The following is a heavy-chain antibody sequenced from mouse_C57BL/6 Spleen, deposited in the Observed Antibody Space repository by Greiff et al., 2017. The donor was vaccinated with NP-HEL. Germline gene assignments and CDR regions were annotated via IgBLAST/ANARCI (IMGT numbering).Heavy chain of an antibody. CDR1: GYSITSGYY. J-gene: IGHJ2*01. Sequence: EVQLQESGPGLVKPSQSLSLTCSVTGYSITSGYYWNWIRQFPGNKLEWMGYISYDGSNNYNPSLKNRIAITRDTSKNQFFLKLNSVTTEDTATYYCARGGLRRNSFDYWGQGTTLTVSS. CDR3: ARGGLRRNSFDY. V-gene: IGHV3-6*01. CDR2: ISYDGSN. D-gene: IGHD2-4*01.